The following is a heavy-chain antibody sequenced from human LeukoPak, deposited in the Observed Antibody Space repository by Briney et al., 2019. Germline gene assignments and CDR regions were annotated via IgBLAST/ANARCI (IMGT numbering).Heavy chain of an antibody. CDR2: INPNSGGT. CDR1: GYTFTGYY. D-gene: IGHD3-10*01. CDR3: ARTGAITMVRGVIIMKSRRINWFDP. V-gene: IGHV1-2*02. Sequence: ASVKVSCKASGYTFTGYYMHWVRQAPGQGLEWMGWINPNSGGTNYAQKFQGRVTMTRNTSISTAYMELSRLRSDDTAVYYCARTGAITMVRGVIIMKSRRINWFDPWGQGTLVTVSS. J-gene: IGHJ5*02.